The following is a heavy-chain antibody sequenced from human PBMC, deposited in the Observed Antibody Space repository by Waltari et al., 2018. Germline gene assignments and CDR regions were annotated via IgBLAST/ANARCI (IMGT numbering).Heavy chain of an antibody. V-gene: IGHV1-69*05. CDR1: GGTFSSYA. CDR2: SIPIFGTA. CDR3: ASEGCGSYYGEERYFQH. Sequence: QVQLVQSGAEVKKPGSSVKVSCKASGGTFSSYAISWVRQAPGQGLEWMGGSIPIFGTANYAQKVPGRVTITTDESSSTASMERSSLMSEDTAVYYCASEGCGSYYGEERYFQHWGQGTLVTVSS. J-gene: IGHJ1*01. D-gene: IGHD1-26*01.